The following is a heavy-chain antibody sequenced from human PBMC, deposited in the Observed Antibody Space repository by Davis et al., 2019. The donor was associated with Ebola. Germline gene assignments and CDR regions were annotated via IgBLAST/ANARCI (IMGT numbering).Heavy chain of an antibody. CDR2: IKQDGREK. J-gene: IGHJ4*02. CDR1: GFTFSSYW. Sequence: GESLKISCAASGFTFSSYWMTWVRQAPGKGLEWVANIKQDGREKHYVDSVKGRFTISRDNAKNSLYLQMHSLRAEDTALYYCARGYGTFDYWGRGTLVTVSS. CDR3: ARGYGTFDY. D-gene: IGHD4-17*01. V-gene: IGHV3-7*04.